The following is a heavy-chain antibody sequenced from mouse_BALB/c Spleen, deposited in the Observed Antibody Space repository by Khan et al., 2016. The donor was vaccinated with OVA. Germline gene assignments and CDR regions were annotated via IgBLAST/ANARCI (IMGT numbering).Heavy chain of an antibody. V-gene: IGHV5-6*01. Sequence: EVQLQESGGDLVEPGGSLKLSCAASGFTFSSYSMPWVRQTPDKRLEWVATISSGGDYTYYPDIVKGRFTISRDNAKNTLYLQMSSLKYEDTAMYYCASHLTGSFAYWGQGTLVAVAA. J-gene: IGHJ3*01. CDR2: ISSGGDYT. CDR3: ASHLTGSFAY. CDR1: GFTFSSYS.